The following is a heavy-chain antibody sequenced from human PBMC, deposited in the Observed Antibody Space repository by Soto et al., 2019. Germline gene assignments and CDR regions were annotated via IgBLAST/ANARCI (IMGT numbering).Heavy chain of an antibody. CDR3: ARASSGYGVDAFDM. Sequence: QVQLVQSGAEVKKPGASVKVSCKASGYTFTSYNVNWARQATGQGLEWMGWMNPNSGNTGYAQKFQGRVTLTRNTSISTAYMEVISLRSEDTAVYYCARASSGYGVDAFDMWGQGTMVTVSS. V-gene: IGHV1-8*01. CDR2: MNPNSGNT. D-gene: IGHD5-12*01. CDR1: GYTFTSYN. J-gene: IGHJ3*02.